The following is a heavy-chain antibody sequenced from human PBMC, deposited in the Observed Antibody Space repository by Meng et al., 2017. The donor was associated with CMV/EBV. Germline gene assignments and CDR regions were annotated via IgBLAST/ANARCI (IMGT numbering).Heavy chain of an antibody. J-gene: IGHJ4*02. D-gene: IGHD5-18*01. CDR2: IYTSGST. CDR1: GGSISGYY. CDR3: ARHGDTAMVVGIDY. Sequence: VQLQEAGPGLVKPSETLSLTCTVSGGSISGYYWSWIRQPAGKGLEWIGRIYTSGSTNYNPSLKSRVTMSVDTSKNQFSLKLSSVTAADTAVYYCARHGDTAMVVGIDYWGQGTLVTVSS. V-gene: IGHV4-4*07.